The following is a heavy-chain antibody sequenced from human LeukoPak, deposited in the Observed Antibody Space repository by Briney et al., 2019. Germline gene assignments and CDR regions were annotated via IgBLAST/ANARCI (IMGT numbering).Heavy chain of an antibody. Sequence: ASVKVSCKASGYTFTGYYMHWVRQAPGQGLEWMGWINPNSGGTNYAQKLQGRVTMTTDTSTSTAYMELRSLRSDDTAVYYCCFWTSLDWFDPWGQGTLVTVSS. CDR3: CFWTSLDWFDP. CDR2: INPNSGGT. D-gene: IGHD3/OR15-3a*01. V-gene: IGHV1-2*02. CDR1: GYTFTGYY. J-gene: IGHJ5*02.